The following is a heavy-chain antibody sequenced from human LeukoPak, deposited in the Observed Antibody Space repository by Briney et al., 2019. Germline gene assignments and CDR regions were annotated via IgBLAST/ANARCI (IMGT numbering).Heavy chain of an antibody. CDR1: GYSISSGYY. CDR2: VYQSGIT. J-gene: IGHJ4*02. D-gene: IGHD4-11*01. Sequence: SETLSLTCAVSGYSISSGYYWGWIRQPPGKGLEWIGNVYQSGITYYNASLKSRVTISVDTPKNQFSLKLNSVTAADTAVYYCARRYSNSYFDYWGQGTLVTVSS. V-gene: IGHV4-38-2*01. CDR3: ARRYSNSYFDY.